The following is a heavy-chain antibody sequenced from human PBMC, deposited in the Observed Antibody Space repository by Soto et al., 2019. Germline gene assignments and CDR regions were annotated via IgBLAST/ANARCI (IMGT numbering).Heavy chain of an antibody. J-gene: IGHJ4*02. V-gene: IGHV3-33*01. D-gene: IGHD6-13*01. CDR1: GFTFSSYG. Sequence: QVQLVESGGGVVQPGRSLRLSCAASGFTFSSYGMHWVRQAPGKGLEWVAVIWYDGSNKYYADSVKGRFTISRDNSKNTLYMQMNSLRAEDTAVYYCARGCRGPYSYSWKIDYWGQGTLVTVSS. CDR3: ARGCRGPYSYSWKIDY. CDR2: IWYDGSNK.